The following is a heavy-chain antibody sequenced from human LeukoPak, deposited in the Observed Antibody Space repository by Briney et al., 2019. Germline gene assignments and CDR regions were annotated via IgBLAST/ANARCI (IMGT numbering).Heavy chain of an antibody. CDR3: ARGLKLRLGELSLSFDY. CDR2: IYYSGST. D-gene: IGHD3-16*02. J-gene: IGHJ4*02. V-gene: IGHV4-31*03. Sequence: PSQTLSLNCTVSGGSIRSGGYYWSWIRQHPGKGLEWIGYIYYSGSTYYNPSLKSRVTISVDTSKNQFSLKLSSVTTADTAVYYCARGLKLRLGELSLSFDYWGQGTLVTVSS. CDR1: GGSIRSGGYY.